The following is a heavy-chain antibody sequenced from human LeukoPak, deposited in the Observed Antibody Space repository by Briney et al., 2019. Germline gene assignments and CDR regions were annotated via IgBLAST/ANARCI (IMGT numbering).Heavy chain of an antibody. CDR1: GFTFSSYA. Sequence: GGSLRLSCAASGFTFSSYAMIWVRQAPGEGLEWVSAISGSGDSTYYADSVKGRFTISRDNSKNTLYLQMNSLRAEDTAVYYCAKDPGHYFDHWGQGTLVTVSS. J-gene: IGHJ4*02. CDR2: ISGSGDST. D-gene: IGHD7-27*01. V-gene: IGHV3-23*01. CDR3: AKDPGHYFDH.